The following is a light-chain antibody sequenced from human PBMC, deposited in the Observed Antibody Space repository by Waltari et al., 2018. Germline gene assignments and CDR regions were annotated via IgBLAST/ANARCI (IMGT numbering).Light chain of an antibody. CDR1: QSVSSN. CDR3: QKYNNWPPGDT. CDR2: AAS. V-gene: IGKV3-15*01. J-gene: IGKJ2*01. Sequence: EIVMTQSPATLSVSPGERATLSCRASQSVSSNLAWYQQKPGQAPRLLIYAASTRATGIPARFSGRGSGTEFTLTISSLQSEDFAVYYCQKYNNWPPGDTFGQGTKLEI.